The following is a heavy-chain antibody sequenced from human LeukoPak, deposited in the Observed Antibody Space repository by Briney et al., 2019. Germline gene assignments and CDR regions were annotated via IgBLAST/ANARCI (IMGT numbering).Heavy chain of an antibody. CDR3: ARGSAPNYYDSSGYPTKTYAFDI. V-gene: IGHV4-34*01. CDR2: INHSGST. J-gene: IGHJ3*02. CDR1: GGSFSGYY. Sequence: SETLSLTCAVYGGSFSGYYWSWIRQPPGKGLEWIGEINHSGSTNYNPSLKSRVTISVDTSKNQFPLKLSSVTAADTAVYYCARGSAPNYYDSSGYPTKTYAFDIWGQGTMVTVSS. D-gene: IGHD3-22*01.